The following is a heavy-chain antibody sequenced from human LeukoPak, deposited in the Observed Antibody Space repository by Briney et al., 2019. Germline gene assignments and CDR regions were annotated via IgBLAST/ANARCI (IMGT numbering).Heavy chain of an antibody. J-gene: IGHJ4*02. Sequence: SETLSLTCTVSGYSISSGYNWDWIRQPPGKGLEWIGSIYHSGSTYYNPSLKSRVTISVDTSKNQFSLKLSSVTAADTAVYYCARGQYLVYWGQGTLVTVSS. D-gene: IGHD2-2*01. V-gene: IGHV4-38-2*02. CDR2: IYHSGST. CDR3: ARGQYLVY. CDR1: GYSISSGYN.